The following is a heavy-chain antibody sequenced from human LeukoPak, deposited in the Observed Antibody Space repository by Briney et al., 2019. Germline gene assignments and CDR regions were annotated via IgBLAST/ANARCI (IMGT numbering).Heavy chain of an antibody. J-gene: IGHJ4*02. D-gene: IGHD1-26*01. CDR3: ARDSGNEGLFDY. CDR1: GGSFSGYY. CDR2: INHSGST. V-gene: IGHV4-34*01. Sequence: LKPSETLSLTCAVYGGSFSGYYWSWIRQPPGKGLEWIGEINHSGSTNYNPSLKSRVTISVDTSKNQFSLKLSSVTAADTAVYYCARDSGNEGLFDYWGQGTLVTVSS.